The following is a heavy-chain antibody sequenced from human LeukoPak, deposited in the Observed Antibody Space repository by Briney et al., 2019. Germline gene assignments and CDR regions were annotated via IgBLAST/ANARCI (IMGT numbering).Heavy chain of an antibody. CDR1: GFTFSSYA. D-gene: IGHD6-19*01. CDR2: ISGSGGST. Sequence: GGSLRLSCAASGFTFSSYAMSWVRQAPGKGLEWVSAISGSGGSTYYADSVKGRFTISRDNSKNTLYLQMNSLRAEDTAVYYCASWYSSGWYNWFDPWGQGTLVTVSS. V-gene: IGHV3-23*01. CDR3: ASWYSSGWYNWFDP. J-gene: IGHJ5*02.